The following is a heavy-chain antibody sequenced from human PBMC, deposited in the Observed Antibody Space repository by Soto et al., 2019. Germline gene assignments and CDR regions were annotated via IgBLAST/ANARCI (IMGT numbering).Heavy chain of an antibody. D-gene: IGHD3-3*01. CDR3: AMERSINDFWSGYPEGMDV. CDR2: INAGNGNT. J-gene: IGHJ6*02. V-gene: IGHV1-3*01. CDR1: GYTFTSYA. Sequence: GASVKVSCKASGYTFTSYAMHWVRQAPGQRLEWMGWINAGNGNTKYSQKFQGRVTITRDTSASTAYMELSSLRSEDTAVYYCAMERSINDFWSGYPEGMDVWGQGTTVTVSS.